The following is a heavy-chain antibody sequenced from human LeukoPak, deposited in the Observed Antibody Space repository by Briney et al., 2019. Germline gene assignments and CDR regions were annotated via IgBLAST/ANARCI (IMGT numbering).Heavy chain of an antibody. CDR3: ARAGYRYDYVWGSYPLGDFDY. Sequence: GGSLRLSCAASGFPLSSYSINWVRQAPGKGLEWVSYISSSGSAIYYVDSVKGRFTVSRDNAKNSLFLQMNSPRAEDTAVYYCARAGYRYDYVWGSYPLGDFDYWGQGTLVTVSS. D-gene: IGHD3-16*02. V-gene: IGHV3-48*01. CDR2: ISSSGSAI. J-gene: IGHJ4*02. CDR1: GFPLSSYS.